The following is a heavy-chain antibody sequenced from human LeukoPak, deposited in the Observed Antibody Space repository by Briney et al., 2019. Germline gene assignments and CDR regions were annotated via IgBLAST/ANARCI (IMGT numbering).Heavy chain of an antibody. CDR2: ISAYNGNT. CDR1: GYTFTSYG. Sequence: ASVKVSCKASGYTFTSYGISWVRQAPGQGLEWMGWISAYNGNTDYAQNFQGRVTLTTDTSTSTAYMELRSLRSDDTAVYYCARDTYTTVTAMDVWGKGTTVTVSS. D-gene: IGHD4-17*01. J-gene: IGHJ6*03. V-gene: IGHV1-18*01. CDR3: ARDTYTTVTAMDV.